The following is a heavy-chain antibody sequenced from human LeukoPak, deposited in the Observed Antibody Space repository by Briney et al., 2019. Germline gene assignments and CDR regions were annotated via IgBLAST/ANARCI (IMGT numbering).Heavy chain of an antibody. CDR3: ARWYSSSPYYYYYMDV. J-gene: IGHJ6*03. CDR2: ISSSSSYI. D-gene: IGHD6-13*01. CDR1: GFTLSSYW. Sequence: PGGSLRLSCAASGFTLSSYWMSWVRQAPGKGLEWVSSISSSSSYIYYADSVKGRFTISRDNAKNSLYLQMDSLRAKDTAVYYCARWYSSSPYYYYYMDVWGKGTTVTVSS. V-gene: IGHV3-21*01.